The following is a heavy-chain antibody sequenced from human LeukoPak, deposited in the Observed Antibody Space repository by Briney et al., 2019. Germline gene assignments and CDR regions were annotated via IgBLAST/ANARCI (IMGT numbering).Heavy chain of an antibody. D-gene: IGHD3-10*01. J-gene: IGHJ6*04. CDR1: GFTFSSYE. V-gene: IGHV3-48*03. CDR3: ARDPARELLWFGELSAV. Sequence: PGGSLRLSCAASGFTFSSYEMNWVRQAPGKGLEWVSYISSSGSTIYYADSVKGRFTISRDNAKNSLYLQMNSLRAEDTAVYYCARDPARELLWFGELSAVWGKGTMVTVSS. CDR2: ISSSGSTI.